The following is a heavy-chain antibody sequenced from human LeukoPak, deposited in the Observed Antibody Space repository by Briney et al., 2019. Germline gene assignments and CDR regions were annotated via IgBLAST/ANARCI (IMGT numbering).Heavy chain of an antibody. J-gene: IGHJ4*02. V-gene: IGHV4-39*01. CDR2: IYYSGNT. D-gene: IGHD3-10*01. Sequence: SETLSLTCAVSGGSISGSSYFWGWIRQPPGKGLEWIGSIYYSGNTYYNPSLKSRITISVDTSKNQFSLKLSSVTAADTAVYYCARLKEGIDYWGQGTLVTVSS. CDR3: ARLKEGIDY. CDR1: GGSISGSSYF.